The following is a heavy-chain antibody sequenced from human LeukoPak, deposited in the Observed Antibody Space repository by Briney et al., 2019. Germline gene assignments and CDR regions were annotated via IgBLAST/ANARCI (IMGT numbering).Heavy chain of an antibody. J-gene: IGHJ4*02. CDR2: ISSSSSTI. D-gene: IGHD3-22*01. Sequence: GGSLRLSCAASGFTFSSYSMNWVRQVPGKGLEWVSYISSSSSTIYYADSVKGRFTTSRDNAKNSLYLQMNSLRAEDTALYYCAKDIKWYYYDSSGYYDYWGQGTLVTVSS. CDR1: GFTFSSYS. V-gene: IGHV3-48*04. CDR3: AKDIKWYYYDSSGYYDY.